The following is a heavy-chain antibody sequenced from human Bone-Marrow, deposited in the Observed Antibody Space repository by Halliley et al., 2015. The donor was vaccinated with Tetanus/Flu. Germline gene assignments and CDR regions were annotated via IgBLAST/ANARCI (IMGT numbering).Heavy chain of an antibody. J-gene: IGHJ4*02. CDR2: IYYPGNT. V-gene: IGHV4-61*07. CDR3: ARQWLAFDY. Sequence: KGLEWIGYIYYPGNTNYTVSLKSRVTMSLDTSKNQFSLNLSSVTAADTAVYYCARQWLAFDYWGQGHLVTVSS. D-gene: IGHD6-19*01.